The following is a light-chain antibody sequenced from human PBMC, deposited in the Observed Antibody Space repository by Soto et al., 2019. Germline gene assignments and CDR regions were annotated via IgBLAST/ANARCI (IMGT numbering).Light chain of an antibody. CDR2: AAS. CDR3: QQLKRYPLS. V-gene: IGKV1-9*01. Sequence: IQLTQSPSSLSASIGDRVTITCRASQGINSYLAWYQQKPGEAHELLIDAASTLQSGVPSRFSGSGSGTDFTLTISSLQPEDFATYYCQQLKRYPLSFGGGTKVDIK. J-gene: IGKJ4*01. CDR1: QGINSY.